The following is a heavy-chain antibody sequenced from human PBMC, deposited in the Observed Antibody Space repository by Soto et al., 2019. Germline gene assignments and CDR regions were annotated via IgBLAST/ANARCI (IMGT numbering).Heavy chain of an antibody. CDR2: IYPGDSDT. D-gene: IGHD6-6*01. Sequence: GESLKISCKGSGYSFTSYWIGWVRQMPGKGLEWMGIIYPGDSDTRYSPSFQGQVTISADKSISTAYLQWSSLKASDTAMYYCARHGIAARPDYYYGMDVWGQGTTVTFSS. CDR1: GYSFTSYW. V-gene: IGHV5-51*01. CDR3: ARHGIAARPDYYYGMDV. J-gene: IGHJ6*02.